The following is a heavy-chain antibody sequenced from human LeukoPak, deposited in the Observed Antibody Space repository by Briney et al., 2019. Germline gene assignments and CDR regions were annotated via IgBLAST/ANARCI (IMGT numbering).Heavy chain of an antibody. V-gene: IGHV6-1*01. Sequence: KPSQTPSLTCAISGDSVSSNIAAWNWIRQSPSRGLEWLGRTYYRSRWYFDYAASVKSRLSINPDTSKNQFSLQLNSVTPEDTGVYYCTRDQDGMDVWGQGTTVTVSS. CDR3: TRDQDGMDV. CDR1: GDSVSSNIAA. CDR2: TYYRSRWYF. J-gene: IGHJ6*02.